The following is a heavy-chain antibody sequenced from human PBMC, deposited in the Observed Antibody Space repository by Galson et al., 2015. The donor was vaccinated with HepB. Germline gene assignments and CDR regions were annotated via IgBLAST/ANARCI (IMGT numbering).Heavy chain of an antibody. D-gene: IGHD2-15*01. Sequence: SVKVSCKASGYKFTSYYMHWVRQAPGQGLEWMGIINPSGGSTDYAQKFRGRLTMTRDTSTSTVFMELSSLRSEDTAVYYCARSPWVGGMDVWGQGTTVTVSS. CDR1: GYKFTSYY. V-gene: IGHV1-46*01. CDR2: INPSGGST. CDR3: ARSPWVGGMDV. J-gene: IGHJ6*02.